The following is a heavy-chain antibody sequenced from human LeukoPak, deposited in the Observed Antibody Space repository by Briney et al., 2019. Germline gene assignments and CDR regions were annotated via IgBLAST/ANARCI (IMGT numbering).Heavy chain of an antibody. Sequence: GGSLSLSCAASGFTFSSYSMNWVRQAPGEGLEWGSYISSSSSTIYYADSVKGRFTISRDNAKNSLYLQMNSLRAEDTAVYYCAREGYQLLSRQYYFDYWGQGTLVTVSS. CDR1: GFTFSSYS. J-gene: IGHJ4*02. CDR2: ISSSSSTI. CDR3: AREGYQLLSRQYYFDY. V-gene: IGHV3-48*04. D-gene: IGHD2-2*01.